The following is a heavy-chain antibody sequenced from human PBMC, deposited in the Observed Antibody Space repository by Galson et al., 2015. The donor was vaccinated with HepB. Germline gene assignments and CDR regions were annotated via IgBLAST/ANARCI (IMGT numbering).Heavy chain of an antibody. Sequence: LRLSCAASGFTFSSFSMNWVRQAPGKGLEWVSSISSRGSYIYYADSVKGRFTISRDNAKNSLHLQMNSLRADDTAVYYCARDARNVHPNFYYYYMDVWGKGTTVTVSS. CDR1: GFTFSSFS. V-gene: IGHV3-21*01. D-gene: IGHD3-10*02. CDR2: ISSRGSYI. CDR3: ARDARNVHPNFYYYYMDV. J-gene: IGHJ6*03.